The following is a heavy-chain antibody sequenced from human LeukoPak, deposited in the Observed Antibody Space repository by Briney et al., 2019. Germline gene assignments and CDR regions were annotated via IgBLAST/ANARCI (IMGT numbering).Heavy chain of an antibody. CDR2: ISYDGRNK. Sequence: WRSRRLSCAASGFTFSSYAIHWVCQAPGKGLEWVAVISYDGRNKYFADSVKGRFTISRDNSKNTVYLQMNSLRPEDTAVYYCARDAFNSGWYGVDYWGQGAAFSASS. V-gene: IGHV3-30*04. D-gene: IGHD6-19*01. CDR1: GFTFSSYA. J-gene: IGHJ4*02. CDR3: ARDAFNSGWYGVDY.